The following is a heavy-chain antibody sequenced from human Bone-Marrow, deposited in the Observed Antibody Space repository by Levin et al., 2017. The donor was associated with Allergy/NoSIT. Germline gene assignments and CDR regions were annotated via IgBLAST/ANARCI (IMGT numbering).Heavy chain of an antibody. CDR2: INSDGSST. CDR3: ARSAGMVATGDAFDI. CDR1: GFTFSSYW. D-gene: IGHD5-12*01. J-gene: IGHJ3*02. Sequence: QAGGSLRLSCAASGFTFSSYWMHWVRQAPGKGLVWVSRINSDGSSTSYADSVKGRFTISRDNAKNTLYLQMNSLRAEDTAVYYCARSAGMVATGDAFDIWGQGTMVTVSS. V-gene: IGHV3-74*01.